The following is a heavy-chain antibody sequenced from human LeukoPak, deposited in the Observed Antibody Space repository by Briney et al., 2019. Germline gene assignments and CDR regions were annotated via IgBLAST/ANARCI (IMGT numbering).Heavy chain of an antibody. CDR3: AKVPWGFWSGYFGY. D-gene: IGHD3-3*01. Sequence: GGSLRLSCVASGLTFSRHAMTWVRQTPGKGLEWVSGISASGGSTYYADSVKGRFTISRDNSKNTLYLQMNSLRAEDTAVYYYAKVPWGFWSGYFGYWGQGTLVTVSS. V-gene: IGHV3-23*01. CDR2: ISASGGST. CDR1: GLTFSRHA. J-gene: IGHJ4*02.